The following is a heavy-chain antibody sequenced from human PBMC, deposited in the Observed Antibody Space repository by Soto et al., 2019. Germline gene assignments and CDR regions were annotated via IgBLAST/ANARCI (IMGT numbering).Heavy chain of an antibody. Sequence: SVKVSCKASGGSFSSLFISWLRQAPGQGPEWMGGINPMLGVANFAQKFQDRVTITADESTTTAYMELSSLRSEDTAVYYCARGPAQFDPWGQGTLVTVSS. CDR1: GGSFSSLF. CDR3: ARGPAQFDP. D-gene: IGHD2-2*01. CDR2: INPMLGVA. V-gene: IGHV1-69*10. J-gene: IGHJ5*02.